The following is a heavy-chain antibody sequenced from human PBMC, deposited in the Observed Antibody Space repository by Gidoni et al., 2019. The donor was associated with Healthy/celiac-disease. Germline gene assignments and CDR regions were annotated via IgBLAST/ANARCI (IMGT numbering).Heavy chain of an antibody. D-gene: IGHD1-26*01. CDR3: ARHRGRIVGATPFDY. CDR2: IYYSGST. V-gene: IGHV4-39*01. Sequence: QLQLQASGPGLVQPSETLSLTCTVSGGSISSSSYYWGWIRQPPGKGLEWIGSIYYSGSTYYNPSLKSRVTISVDTSKNQFSLKLSSVTAADTAVYYCARHRGRIVGATPFDYWGQGTLVTVSS. CDR1: GGSISSSSYY. J-gene: IGHJ4*02.